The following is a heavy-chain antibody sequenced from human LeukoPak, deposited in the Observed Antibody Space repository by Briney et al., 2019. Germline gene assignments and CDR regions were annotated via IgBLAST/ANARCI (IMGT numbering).Heavy chain of an antibody. D-gene: IGHD3-22*01. J-gene: IGHJ3*02. CDR2: ISSSSSYI. V-gene: IGHV3-21*01. CDR1: GFTFSSYS. CDR3: ARGLIVVVITEVRFGAFDI. Sequence: GGSLRLSCAASGFTFSSYSMNWVRQAPGKGLEWVSSISSSSSYIYYADSVKGRFTISRDNAKNSLYLQMNSLRAEDTAVYYCARGLIVVVITEVRFGAFDIWGQGTMVTVSS.